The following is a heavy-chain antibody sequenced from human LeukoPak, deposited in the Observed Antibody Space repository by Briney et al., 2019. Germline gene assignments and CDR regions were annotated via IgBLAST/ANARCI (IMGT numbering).Heavy chain of an antibody. CDR3: ARDKAVAGTRYYYYGMDV. CDR2: ISSSSSYI. D-gene: IGHD6-19*01. J-gene: IGHJ6*02. V-gene: IGHV3-21*01. CDR1: GFTFSSYS. Sequence: GGSLRLSCAASGFTFSSYSMNWVRQAPVKGLEWVSSISSSSSYIYYADSVKGRFTISRDNAKNSLYLQMNSLRAEDTAVYYCARDKAVAGTRYYYYGMDVWGQGTTVTVSS.